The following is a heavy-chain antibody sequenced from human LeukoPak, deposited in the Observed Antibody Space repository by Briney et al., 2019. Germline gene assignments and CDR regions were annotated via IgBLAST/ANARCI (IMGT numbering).Heavy chain of an antibody. CDR1: GYTFTSYG. D-gene: IGHD3-3*01. V-gene: IGHV1-18*01. Sequence: ASVKVSCKASGYTFTSYGISWVRQAPGQRLEWMGWISAYNGNTNYAQKLQGRVTMTTDTSTSTAYMELRSLRSDDTAVYYCARDVYDFWSGYYTWYFDYWGQGTLVTVSS. CDR2: ISAYNGNT. CDR3: ARDVYDFWSGYYTWYFDY. J-gene: IGHJ4*02.